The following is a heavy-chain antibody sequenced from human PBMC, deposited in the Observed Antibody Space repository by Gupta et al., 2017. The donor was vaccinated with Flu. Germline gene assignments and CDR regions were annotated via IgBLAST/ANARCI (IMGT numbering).Heavy chain of an antibody. CDR2: IYTSGST. D-gene: IGHD1-7*01. V-gene: IGHV4-61*02. Sequence: QVQLQESGPGLVKPSQTLSLTCTVSGGSISSGSYYWSWIRQPAGKGLEWIGRIYTSGSTNYNPSLKSRVTISVDTSKNQFSLKLSSVTAADTAVYYCASQLELPDPMGPRFDYWGQGTLVTVSS. CDR1: GGSISSGSYY. CDR3: ASQLELPDPMGPRFDY. J-gene: IGHJ4*02.